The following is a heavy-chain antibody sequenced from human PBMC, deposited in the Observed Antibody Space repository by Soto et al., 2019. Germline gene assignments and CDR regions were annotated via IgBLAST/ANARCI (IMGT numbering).Heavy chain of an antibody. J-gene: IGHJ6*02. Sequence: QVQLVESGGGVVQPGRSLRLSCAASGFTFSSYGMHWVRQAPGKGLEWVAVIWYDGSNKYYADSVKGRFTISRDNSKNTLYLQMHSLRAEDTAVYYCARGLVGATHYYYYGMDVWGQGTTVTVSS. CDR2: IWYDGSNK. CDR1: GFTFSSYG. V-gene: IGHV3-33*01. CDR3: ARGLVGATHYYYYGMDV. D-gene: IGHD1-26*01.